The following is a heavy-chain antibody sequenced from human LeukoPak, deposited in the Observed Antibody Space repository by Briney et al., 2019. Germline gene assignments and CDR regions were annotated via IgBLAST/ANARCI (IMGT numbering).Heavy chain of an antibody. V-gene: IGHV3-9*01. CDR3: AKAGWLRLGAAFDY. Sequence: GGSLRLSCAASGFTFDDYAMHWVRQAPGKGLEWVSGISWNSGSIGYADSVKGRFTISRDNAKNSLYLQMNSLRAEDTALYYCAKAGWLRLGAAFDYWGQGTLVTVSS. CDR1: GFTFDDYA. D-gene: IGHD5-12*01. CDR2: ISWNSGSI. J-gene: IGHJ4*02.